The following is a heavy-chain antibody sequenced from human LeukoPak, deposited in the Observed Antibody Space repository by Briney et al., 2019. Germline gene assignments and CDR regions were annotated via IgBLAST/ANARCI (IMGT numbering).Heavy chain of an antibody. CDR3: AKGAYYYDSSGHYIPEYFQH. D-gene: IGHD3-22*01. J-gene: IGHJ1*01. CDR2: ISGSGGST. Sequence: GGSLRLSCAASGFTFSSYAMSWVRQAPGKGLEWVSAISGSGGSTYYADSVKGRFTISRDNSKNTLYLQMNSLRAEDTAVYYCAKGAYYYDSSGHYIPEYFQHWGQGTLVTVSS. V-gene: IGHV3-23*01. CDR1: GFTFSSYA.